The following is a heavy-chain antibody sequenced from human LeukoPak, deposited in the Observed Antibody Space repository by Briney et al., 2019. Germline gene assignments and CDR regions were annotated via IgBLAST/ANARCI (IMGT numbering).Heavy chain of an antibody. Sequence: PSETLSLTCTVSGGSISSSSYYWGWIRQPPGKGLEWIRSIYYSGSTYYNPSLRSRVTVSVDTSKNQFSLKLSSVTAADTAVYYCARDGDYLRGSTTSWFDPWGQGTLVTVSS. CDR3: ARDGDYLRGSTTSWFDP. CDR2: IYYSGST. CDR1: GGSISSSSYY. D-gene: IGHD4-17*01. V-gene: IGHV4-39*02. J-gene: IGHJ5*02.